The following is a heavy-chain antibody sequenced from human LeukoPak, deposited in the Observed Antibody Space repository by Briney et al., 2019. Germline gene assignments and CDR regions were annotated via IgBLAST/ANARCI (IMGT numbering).Heavy chain of an antibody. Sequence: GGSLRLSCAASGFTFSSYGIHWVRQAPGKGLEWVAVIWYDGSNKYYADSVKGRFTISRDNAKNSLYLQMNSLRAEDTAVYYCARGSSSWIDYWGQGTLVTVSS. CDR3: ARGSSSWIDY. CDR2: IWYDGSNK. J-gene: IGHJ4*02. CDR1: GFTFSSYG. D-gene: IGHD6-13*01. V-gene: IGHV3-33*01.